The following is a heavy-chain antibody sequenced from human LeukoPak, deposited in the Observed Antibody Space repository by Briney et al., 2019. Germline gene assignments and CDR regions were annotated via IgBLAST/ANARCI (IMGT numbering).Heavy chain of an antibody. J-gene: IGHJ6*02. V-gene: IGHV3-53*05. CDR2: IYGGGST. CDR3: AKWRGEGMDV. D-gene: IGHD3-16*01. CDR1: GFTVSTNY. Sequence: GGSLRLSCAVSGFTVSTNYMTWVRQAPGRGLEWVSIIYGGGSTYYVDSVKGRFTISRDNSKNTLYLQMNSLRAEDTAVYYCAKWRGEGMDVWGQGTTVTVSS.